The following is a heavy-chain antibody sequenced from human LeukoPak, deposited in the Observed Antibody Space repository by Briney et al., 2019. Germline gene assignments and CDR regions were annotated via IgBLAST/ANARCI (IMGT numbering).Heavy chain of an antibody. Sequence: GGSLRLSCAASGFTFNSYAMNWFRQAPGKGLEWVSGISGSGRITYYADSVKGRFTVSRDNSKNTLYLRMNSLRAEDTAVYYCATDGLPYCGGACNFDCWGQGTRVTVPS. CDR1: GFTFNSYA. V-gene: IGHV3-23*01. CDR2: ISGSGRIT. D-gene: IGHD2-21*02. CDR3: ATDGLPYCGGACNFDC. J-gene: IGHJ4*02.